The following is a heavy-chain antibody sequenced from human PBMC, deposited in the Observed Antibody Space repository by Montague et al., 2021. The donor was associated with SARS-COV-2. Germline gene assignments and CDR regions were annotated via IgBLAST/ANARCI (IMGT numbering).Heavy chain of an antibody. D-gene: IGHD3-3*01. V-gene: IGHV4-59*01. Sequence: SETLSLTCTVSGGSISSYYWSWIRQPPGKGLEWIGYIYYSGSTNYNPSLKSRVTISVEKSKNQFSLKLSSVTAADTAVYYCASQVPDFWSGIDYWGQGTLVTVSS. CDR1: GGSISSYY. J-gene: IGHJ4*02. CDR2: IYYSGST. CDR3: ASQVPDFWSGIDY.